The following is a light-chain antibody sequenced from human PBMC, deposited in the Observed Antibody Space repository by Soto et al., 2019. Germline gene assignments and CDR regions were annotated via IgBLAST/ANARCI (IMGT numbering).Light chain of an antibody. J-gene: IGLJ1*01. CDR3: SSYAGSTNQV. CDR2: EVS. V-gene: IGLV2-8*01. Sequence: QSALTQPPSESGSPGQSVTISCTGTSSDVGGYNYVSWYQQHPGKAPKLMIYEVSKRPSGVPDRFSGSKSGNTASLTVSGLQADDEADYYCSSYAGSTNQVFGPGTKLTLL. CDR1: SSDVGGYNY.